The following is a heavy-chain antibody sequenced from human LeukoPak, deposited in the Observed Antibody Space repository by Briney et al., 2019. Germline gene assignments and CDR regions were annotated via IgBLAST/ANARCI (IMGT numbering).Heavy chain of an antibody. CDR2: VSYDGTDT. J-gene: IGHJ5*02. D-gene: IGHD2-8*01. V-gene: IGHV3-30*09. Sequence: GGSLRLSCAASGFIFSNAWMNWVRQAPGKGLEWVATVSYDGTDTSYADSVKGRFAIFRDNSKNTLYLQMNSLRTEDTAVYYCVGVSGFCTNGVCPSFDPWGQGTLVTVSS. CDR1: GFIFSNAW. CDR3: VGVSGFCTNGVCPSFDP.